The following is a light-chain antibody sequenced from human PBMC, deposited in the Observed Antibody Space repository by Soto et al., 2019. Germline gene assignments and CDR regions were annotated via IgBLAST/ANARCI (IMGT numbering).Light chain of an antibody. CDR3: QQRSNWLT. J-gene: IGKJ4*01. CDR2: DAS. V-gene: IGKV3-11*01. CDR1: QSVGKY. Sequence: EIVMTQSPATLSLSPGERATLSCRASQSVGKYLVWYQQKPGQAPRLLIYDASNRATGIPARFSGSGSGTDFTLTISSLEPEDFAVYYCQQRSNWLTFGGGTKVDIK.